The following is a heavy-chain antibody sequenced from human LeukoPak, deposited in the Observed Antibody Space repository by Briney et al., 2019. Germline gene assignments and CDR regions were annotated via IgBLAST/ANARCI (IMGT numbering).Heavy chain of an antibody. CDR2: INPSDSDT. Sequence: HGESLKTSCKGSGYISTSYWIGWVRQMPGKGLEWFDIINPSDSDTRYSPASQGQVPISADKSISTAYLQWSSLKASDTAMYYCARNDFWSASWFDPWGQGTLVTVCS. J-gene: IGHJ5*02. D-gene: IGHD3-3*01. CDR3: ARNDFWSASWFDP. CDR1: GYISTSYW. V-gene: IGHV5-51*01.